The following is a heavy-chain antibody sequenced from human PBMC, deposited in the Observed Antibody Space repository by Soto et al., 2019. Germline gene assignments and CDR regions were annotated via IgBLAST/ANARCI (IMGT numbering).Heavy chain of an antibody. CDR1: GGTFSSYA. CDR2: IIPIFGTA. D-gene: IGHD3-22*01. CDR3: ARVYGNYYDSSGYYFDY. Sequence: ASVKVSCKASGGTFSSYAISWVRQAPGQGLEWMGGIIPIFGTANYAQKFQGRVTITADESTSTAYMELSSLRSEDTAVYYCARVYGNYYDSSGYYFDYWGQGTLVTVSS. J-gene: IGHJ4*02. V-gene: IGHV1-69*13.